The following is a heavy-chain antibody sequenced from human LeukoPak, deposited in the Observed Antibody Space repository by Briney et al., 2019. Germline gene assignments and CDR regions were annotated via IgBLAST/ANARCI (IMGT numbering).Heavy chain of an antibody. CDR1: GFTFSSYA. CDR3: AKTYCYDSSGYYGTVAEYFQH. CDR2: ISGSGGST. V-gene: IGHV3-23*01. Sequence: GGSLRLSCAASGFTFSSYAMSWVRQAPGKGLEWVSAISGSGGSTYYADSVKGRFTISRDNSKNTLYLQMNSLRAEDTAVYYCAKTYCYDSSGYYGTVAEYFQHWGQGTLVTVSS. D-gene: IGHD3-22*01. J-gene: IGHJ1*01.